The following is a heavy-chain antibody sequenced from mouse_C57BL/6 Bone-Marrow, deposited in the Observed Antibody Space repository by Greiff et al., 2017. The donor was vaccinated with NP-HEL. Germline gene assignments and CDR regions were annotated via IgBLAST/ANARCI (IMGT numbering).Heavy chain of an antibody. CDR2: INPYNGGT. V-gene: IGHV1-19*01. Sequence: SGPVLVKPGASVKMSCKASGYTFTDYYMNWVKQSHGKSLEWIGVINPYNGGTSYNQKFKGKATLTVDKSSSTAYMELNSLTSEDSAVYYCASEGTGLDYWGQGTTLTVSS. CDR1: GYTFTDYY. CDR3: ASEGTGLDY. D-gene: IGHD3-3*01. J-gene: IGHJ2*01.